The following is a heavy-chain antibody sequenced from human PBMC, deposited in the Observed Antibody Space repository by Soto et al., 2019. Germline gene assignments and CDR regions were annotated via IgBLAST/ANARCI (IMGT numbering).Heavy chain of an antibody. Sequence: SVKVSCKASGGTFSSYAISWVRQAPGQGLEWMGGIIPIFGTANYAQKLQGRVTITADKSTSTAYMELSSLRSEDTAVYYCARPRYSSSWYAFDYWGQGRLGTVAS. J-gene: IGHJ4*02. CDR1: GGTFSSYA. D-gene: IGHD6-13*01. V-gene: IGHV1-69*06. CDR2: IIPIFGTA. CDR3: ARPRYSSSWYAFDY.